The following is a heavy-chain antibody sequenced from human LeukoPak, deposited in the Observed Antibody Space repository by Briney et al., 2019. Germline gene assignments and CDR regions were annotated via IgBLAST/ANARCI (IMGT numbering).Heavy chain of an antibody. Sequence: ASVNVSCKASGYTFTSYGISWVRQAPGQGLEWMGWISAYNGNTNYAQKLQGRVTMTTDTSTSTAYMELRSLRSDDTAVYYCARQLGDYYDSSGYFDYWGQGTLVTVSS. D-gene: IGHD3-22*01. CDR3: ARQLGDYYDSSGYFDY. J-gene: IGHJ4*02. CDR1: GYTFTSYG. V-gene: IGHV1-18*01. CDR2: ISAYNGNT.